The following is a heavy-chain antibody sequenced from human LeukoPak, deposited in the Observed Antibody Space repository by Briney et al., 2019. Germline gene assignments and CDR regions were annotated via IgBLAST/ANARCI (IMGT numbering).Heavy chain of an antibody. CDR2: MNPNSGNT. Sequence: ASAKVSCKDSGYTFTSYDINWVRQATGQGLEWMGWMNPNSGNTGYAQKFQGRVTTTRNTSISTAYMELSSLRSEDTAVYYCARVRAAALDYWGQGTLVTVSS. V-gene: IGHV1-8*01. CDR1: GYTFTSYD. D-gene: IGHD6-13*01. J-gene: IGHJ4*02. CDR3: ARVRAAALDY.